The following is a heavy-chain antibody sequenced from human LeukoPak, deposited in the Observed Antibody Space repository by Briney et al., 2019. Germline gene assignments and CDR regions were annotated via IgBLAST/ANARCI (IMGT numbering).Heavy chain of an antibody. CDR2: ISSSSSYI. Sequence: PGGSLRLSCAASGFTFSSYSMNWVRQAPGKGLEWVSSISSSSSYIYYADSVKGRFTIPRDNAKNSLHLQMNSLRAEDTAVYYCARDIWEEDGMDVWGKGTTVTVSS. CDR3: ARDIWEEDGMDV. V-gene: IGHV3-21*01. CDR1: GFTFSSYS. D-gene: IGHD1-26*01. J-gene: IGHJ6*04.